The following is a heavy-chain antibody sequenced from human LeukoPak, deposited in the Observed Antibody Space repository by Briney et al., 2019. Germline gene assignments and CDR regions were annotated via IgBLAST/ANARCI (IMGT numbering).Heavy chain of an antibody. CDR2: IYHSGST. D-gene: IGHD1-26*01. CDR1: GYSISSGYY. J-gene: IGHJ4*02. Sequence: PSETLSLTCAVSGYSISSGYYWGWIRQPPGKGLEWIGSIYHSGSTYYNPSLKSRVTISVDTSKNQFSLKPSSVTAADTAVYYCARLSSGSYYVIDYWGQGTLVTVSS. CDR3: ARLSSGSYYVIDY. V-gene: IGHV4-38-2*01.